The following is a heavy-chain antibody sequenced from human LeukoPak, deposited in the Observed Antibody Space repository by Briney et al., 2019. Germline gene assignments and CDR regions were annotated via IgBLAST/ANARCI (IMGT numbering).Heavy chain of an antibody. Sequence: PGGSLRLSCAASGFTFSRYWIHWVRQAPGKGLEWVSRINPDGSTTTYADSVKGRCTISRDNVKNTVYLQMNSLRAEDTAVYARVLSGSWDWFDPRGQGTLVTVSS. D-gene: IGHD3-22*01. J-gene: IGHJ5*02. CDR1: GFTFSRYW. V-gene: IGHV3-74*01. CDR2: INPDGSTT. CDR3: VLSGSWDWFDP.